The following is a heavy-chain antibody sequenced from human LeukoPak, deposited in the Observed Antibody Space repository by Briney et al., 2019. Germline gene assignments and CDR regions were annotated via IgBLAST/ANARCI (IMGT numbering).Heavy chain of an antibody. J-gene: IGHJ6*03. D-gene: IGHD3-3*01. V-gene: IGHV3-23*01. CDR1: GFTFSSYA. Sequence: GGSLRLSCAASGFTFSSYAMTWVRQGPEKGLEWVAGISGSGESTYYADSVKGRFTISRDNSKNTLCLQMNSLRAEDTAVYYCAKTSYHDFWSAPGSHHYLDVWGTGTTVTVSS. CDR3: AKTSYHDFWSAPGSHHYLDV. CDR2: ISGSGEST.